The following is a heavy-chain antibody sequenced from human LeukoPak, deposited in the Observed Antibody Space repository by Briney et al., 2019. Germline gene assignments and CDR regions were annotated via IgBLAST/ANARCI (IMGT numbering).Heavy chain of an antibody. CDR2: IYSGGST. J-gene: IGHJ4*02. V-gene: IGHV3-66*02. Sequence: GGSLRLSCAASGFTVSSNYMSWVRQAPGKGPEWVSVIYSGGSTYYADSVKGRFTISRDNSKNTLYLQMNSLRAEDTAVYYCARISGYSYVPYYFDYWGQGTLVTVSS. CDR1: GFTVSSNY. D-gene: IGHD5-18*01. CDR3: ARISGYSYVPYYFDY.